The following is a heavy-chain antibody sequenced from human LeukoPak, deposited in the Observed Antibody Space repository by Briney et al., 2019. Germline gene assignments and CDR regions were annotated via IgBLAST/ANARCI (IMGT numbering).Heavy chain of an antibody. D-gene: IGHD3-9*01. V-gene: IGHV6-1*01. CDR2: TYYRSKWYN. Sequence: SQTLSLTCAISGDSVSSNSVTWNWIRQSPSRGLEWLGRTYYRSKWYNDYAVSVKSRITINPDTSKNQFSLQLNSVTPEDTAVYYCARDISDDILTGYRSEGYGMDVWGQGTTVTVSS. CDR3: ARDISDDILTGYRSEGYGMDV. J-gene: IGHJ6*02. CDR1: GDSVSSNSVT.